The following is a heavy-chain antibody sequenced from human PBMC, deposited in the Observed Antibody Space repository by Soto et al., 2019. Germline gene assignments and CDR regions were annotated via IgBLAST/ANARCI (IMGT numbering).Heavy chain of an antibody. CDR3: ARHRTMTERAFDI. Sequence: SETLSLTCTVSGGSISSYYWSWIRQPPGKGLEWIGYIYYSGSTNYNPSLKSRVTISVDTSKNQFSLKLSSVTAADTAVYYCARHRTMTERAFDIWGQGTMVTVS. CDR1: GGSISSYY. D-gene: IGHD3-22*01. J-gene: IGHJ3*02. V-gene: IGHV4-59*08. CDR2: IYYSGST.